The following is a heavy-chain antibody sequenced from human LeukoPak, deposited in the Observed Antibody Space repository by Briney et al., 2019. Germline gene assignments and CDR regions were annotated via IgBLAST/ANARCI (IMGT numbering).Heavy chain of an antibody. CDR1: GGSISSGSYY. D-gene: IGHD4-23*01. J-gene: IGHJ4*02. Sequence: KTSETLSLTCTVSGGSISSGSYYWSWIRQPAGKGLEWIGRIYTRGSTNYNPSLKSRVSMSVDTSKKQFSLKLSSVTAADTAVYYCARVLTVAHFDFWGQGILVSVSS. CDR2: IYTRGST. CDR3: ARVLTVAHFDF. V-gene: IGHV4-61*02.